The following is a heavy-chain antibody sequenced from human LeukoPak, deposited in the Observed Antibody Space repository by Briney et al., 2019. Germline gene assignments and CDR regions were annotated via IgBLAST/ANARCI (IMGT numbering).Heavy chain of an antibody. J-gene: IGHJ4*02. Sequence: XSMNWVXQAPGKGLEWVSSISSSSSYIYYADSVKGRFTISRDNAKNSLYLQMNSLRAEDTAVYYCARFTAMVTLDYWGQGTLVTVSS. V-gene: IGHV3-21*04. CDR1: XS. CDR3: ARFTAMVTLDY. D-gene: IGHD5-18*01. CDR2: ISSSSSYI.